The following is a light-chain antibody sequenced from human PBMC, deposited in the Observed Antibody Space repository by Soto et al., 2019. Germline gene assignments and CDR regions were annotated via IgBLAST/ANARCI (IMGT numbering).Light chain of an antibody. CDR1: SSNIGAGYD. V-gene: IGLV1-40*01. CDR3: QSYDSSLSGSRV. Sequence: QSVLTQQPSVSGAPGQRVTISCTGSSSNIGAGYDVHWYQQLPGTAPKLLIYGNINRPSGVPDRFSGSKSGTSASLAITGLQAEDEADSYCQSYDSSLSGSRVFGGGTKLTVL. CDR2: GNI. J-gene: IGLJ2*01.